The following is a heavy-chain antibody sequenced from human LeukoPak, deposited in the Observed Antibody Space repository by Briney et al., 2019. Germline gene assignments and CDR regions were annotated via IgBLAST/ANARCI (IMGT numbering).Heavy chain of an antibody. Sequence: GGSLRLSCAASGFTFSSYAMSWVRQAPGKGLEWVSAISGSGGSTYYADSVKGRFTISRDNSKNTLYLEMNSLRAEDTAVYYCAKDGEVSGSSPEDYYFDYWGQGTLVTVSS. D-gene: IGHD6-6*01. CDR1: GFTFSSYA. CDR2: ISGSGGST. V-gene: IGHV3-23*01. CDR3: AKDGEVSGSSPEDYYFDY. J-gene: IGHJ4*02.